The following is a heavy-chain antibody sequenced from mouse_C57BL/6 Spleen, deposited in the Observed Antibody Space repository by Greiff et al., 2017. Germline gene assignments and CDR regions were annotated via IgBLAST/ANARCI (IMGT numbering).Heavy chain of an antibody. CDR2: IDPEDGDT. D-gene: IGHD1-1*01. CDR3: TTDYYGSSLYFDY. CDR1: GFNIKDYY. Sequence: EVQLQQSGAELVRPGASVKLSCTASGFNIKDYYMHWVKQWPEQGLEWIGRIDPEDGDTEYAPKFQGKATMTADTSSNTAYLQLSSLTSEDTAVYYCTTDYYGSSLYFDYWGQGTTLTVSS. V-gene: IGHV14-1*01. J-gene: IGHJ2*01.